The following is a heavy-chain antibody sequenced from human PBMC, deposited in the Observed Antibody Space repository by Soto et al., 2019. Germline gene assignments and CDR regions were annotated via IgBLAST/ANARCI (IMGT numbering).Heavy chain of an antibody. CDR1: GGSFSGYY. J-gene: IGHJ6*03. CDR2: INHSGST. CDR3: ARVDPLDYYYYYYMDV. D-gene: IGHD2-2*03. Sequence: SETLSLTCAVYGGSFSGYYWSWIRQPPGKGLEWIGEINHSGSTNYNPSLKSRVTISVDTSKNQFSLKLSSVTAADTAVYYCARVDPLDYYYYYYMDVWGKGTTVTVSS. V-gene: IGHV4-34*01.